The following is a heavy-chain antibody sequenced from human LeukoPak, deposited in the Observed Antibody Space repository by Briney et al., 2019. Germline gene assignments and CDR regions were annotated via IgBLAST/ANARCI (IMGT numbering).Heavy chain of an antibody. V-gene: IGHV3-15*01. CDR2: IKNKIDVGTT. CDR3: TTDSDYYDSRGTFDR. D-gene: IGHD3-22*01. Sequence: GGSLRLSCAASGFTFNSAWMSWVRQAPGKGLEWVGRIKNKIDVGTTDYAVPVKGRFTISRDDSKNTLYLQMNSLKTEDTAVYYCTTDSDYYDSRGTFDRWGQGTMLTVSS. J-gene: IGHJ3*02. CDR1: GFTFNSAW.